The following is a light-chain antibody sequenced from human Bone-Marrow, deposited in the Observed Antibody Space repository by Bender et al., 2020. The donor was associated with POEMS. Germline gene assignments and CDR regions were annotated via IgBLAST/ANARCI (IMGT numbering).Light chain of an antibody. J-gene: IGLJ2*01. CDR3: AAWDDSLRAYVV. Sequence: QSVLTQPPSASGTPGQRVTISCSGSTSNIGRDRVSWFQQVPGAAPKLVIDTHNQRPSGVPDRFSGSKSGTSASLAISGLQSEDEADYYCAAWDDSLRAYVVFGGGTKLTVL. V-gene: IGLV1-44*01. CDR2: THN. CDR1: TSNIGRDR.